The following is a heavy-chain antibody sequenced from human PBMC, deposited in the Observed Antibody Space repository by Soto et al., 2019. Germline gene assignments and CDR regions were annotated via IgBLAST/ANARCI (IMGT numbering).Heavy chain of an antibody. CDR2: IYYSGST. CDR1: GGSISSSSYY. D-gene: IGHD2-15*01. V-gene: IGHV4-39*01. J-gene: IGHJ4*02. CDR3: ARTDGGRYCSGGSCYSFGGDPTDSYYFDY. Sequence: PSETLSLTCTVSGGSISSSSYYWGWIRQPPGKGLEWIGSIYYSGSTYYNPSLKSRVTISVDTSKNQFSLKLSSVTAADTAVYYCARTDGGRYCSGGSCYSFGGDPTDSYYFDYWGQGTLVTVSS.